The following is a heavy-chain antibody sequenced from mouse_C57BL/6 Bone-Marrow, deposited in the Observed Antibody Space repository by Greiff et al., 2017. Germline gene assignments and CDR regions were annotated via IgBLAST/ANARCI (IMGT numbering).Heavy chain of an antibody. CDR3: AITAQATAWFAY. J-gene: IGHJ3*01. CDR1: GYTFTSYW. D-gene: IGHD3-2*02. Sequence: VKLQQPGAELVMPGASVKLSCKASGYTFTSYWMHWVKQRPGQGLEWIGEIDSSDSYTNYNQKFKGKSTLTVDKSSSTAYMQLSSLTSEDSAVYYCAITAQATAWFAYWGQGTLVTVSA. CDR2: IDSSDSYT. V-gene: IGHV1-69*01.